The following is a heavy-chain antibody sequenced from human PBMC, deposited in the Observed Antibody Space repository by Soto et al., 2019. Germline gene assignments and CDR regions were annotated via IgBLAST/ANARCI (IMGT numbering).Heavy chain of an antibody. D-gene: IGHD3-16*01. Sequence: QVQLVESGGGVVQPGRSLRLSCAASGFTFSSYGMHWVRQAPGKRLEWVAVIWYDGSNKYYADSVKGRFTISRDNSKNTLYLQMNSLRAEDTAVYYCARAGIMITFGGAIDYWGQGTLVTVSS. CDR3: ARAGIMITFGGAIDY. CDR1: GFTFSSYG. CDR2: IWYDGSNK. J-gene: IGHJ4*02. V-gene: IGHV3-33*01.